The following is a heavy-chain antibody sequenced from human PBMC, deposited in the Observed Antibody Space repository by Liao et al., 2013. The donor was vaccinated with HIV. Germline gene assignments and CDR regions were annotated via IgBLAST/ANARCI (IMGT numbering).Heavy chain of an antibody. CDR3: ARGGRRDYYSRSDYYYYYMDV. D-gene: IGHD4-17*01. CDR1: GGSFSAYY. CDR2: INHSGST. V-gene: IGHV4-34*01. Sequence: QVQLQQWGAGLLKSSETLSLTCAVYGGSFSAYYWTWIRQPPGKGLEWIGEINHSGSTNYSPSLNSRVTISVDTSKNQFSLKLSSVTAADTAVYYCARGGRRDYYSRSDYYYYYMDVWAKGTTSPSP. J-gene: IGHJ6*03.